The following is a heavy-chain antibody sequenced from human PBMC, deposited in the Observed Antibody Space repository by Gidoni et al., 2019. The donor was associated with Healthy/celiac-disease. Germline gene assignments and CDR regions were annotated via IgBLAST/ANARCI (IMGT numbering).Heavy chain of an antibody. CDR3: AKCAAYYYDSSSDY. D-gene: IGHD3-22*01. CDR1: GLPLSSYG. Sequence: QVQLVESGGGVVQPGRSLTLSCSASGLPLSSYGMHWVRQAPGKGLEWVAVIAYDGSHKSYADSVKGRFTISRDNSKNTLYLQMNSLRAEDTAVYYCAKCAAYYYDSSSDYWGQGTLVTVSS. CDR2: IAYDGSHK. J-gene: IGHJ4*02. V-gene: IGHV3-30*18.